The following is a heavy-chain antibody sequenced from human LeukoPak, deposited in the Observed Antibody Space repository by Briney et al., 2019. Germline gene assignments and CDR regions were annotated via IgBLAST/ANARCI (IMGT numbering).Heavy chain of an antibody. J-gene: IGHJ4*02. CDR2: IIPTLGMT. Sequence: ASVKVSCKASGYTFTSYDINWVRQAPGQGLEWMGGIIPTLGMTNYAQKFEGRVTITADKSTSTAYMDLSSLRSEDTAVYYCAGDKQDEYGASRSDYWGQGTLVTVSS. CDR1: GYTFTSYD. CDR3: AGDKQDEYGASRSDY. V-gene: IGHV1-69*10. D-gene: IGHD4-17*01.